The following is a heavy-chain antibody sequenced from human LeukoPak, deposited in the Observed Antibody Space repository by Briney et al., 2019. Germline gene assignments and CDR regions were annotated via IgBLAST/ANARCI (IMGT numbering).Heavy chain of an antibody. CDR1: GYTFTSYG. Sequence: ASVKVSCKASGYTFTSYGISWVRQAPGQGLEWMGWISAYNGNTNYAQKFQGRVTMTRDTSISTAYMELSRLRSDDTAVYYCARGGYCSSTSCYDWGQGTLVTVSS. CDR3: ARGGYCSSTSCYD. CDR2: ISAYNGNT. J-gene: IGHJ4*02. V-gene: IGHV1-18*01. D-gene: IGHD2-2*01.